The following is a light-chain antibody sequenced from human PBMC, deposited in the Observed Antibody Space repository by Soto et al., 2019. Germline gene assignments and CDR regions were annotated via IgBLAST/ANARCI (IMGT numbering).Light chain of an antibody. J-gene: IGLJ2*01. CDR3: AFCTVTHTDI. CDR1: NSDFGDSDY. V-gene: IGLV2-14*03. Sequence: QSVLTQPASVSGSPGQSVTISCTGTNSDFGDSDYVSWYQQHPGKAPKLLIYDVTNRPSGVSNRFSGSKSGKTASLTISGLQAEDDADYYRAFCTVTHTDIFGGGTKLTVL. CDR2: DVT.